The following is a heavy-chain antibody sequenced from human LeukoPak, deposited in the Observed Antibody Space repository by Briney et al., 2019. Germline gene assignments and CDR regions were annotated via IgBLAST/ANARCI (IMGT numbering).Heavy chain of an antibody. CDR3: ARRGECCGGDCYLAFDI. CDR2: ISAYNGNT. J-gene: IGHJ3*02. V-gene: IGHV1-18*01. Sequence: ASVKVSCKASGYTFTSYGISWVRQAPGQGLEWMGWISAYNGNTNYAQKLQGRVTMTTDTSTSTAYMELRSLRSDDTAVYYCARRGECCGGDCYLAFDIWGQGTMVTVSS. CDR1: GYTFTSYG. D-gene: IGHD2-21*02.